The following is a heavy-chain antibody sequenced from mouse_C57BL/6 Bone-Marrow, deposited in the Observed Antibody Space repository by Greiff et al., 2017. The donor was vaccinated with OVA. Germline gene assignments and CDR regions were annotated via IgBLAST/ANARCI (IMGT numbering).Heavy chain of an antibody. CDR1: GYTFTDYN. CDR3: ARGSVITTVVAHWYFDV. J-gene: IGHJ1*03. V-gene: IGHV1-18*01. Sequence: VQLKESGPELVKPGASVKIPCKASGYTFTDYNMDWVKQSHGKSLEWIGDINPNNGGTIYNQKFKGKATLTVDKSSSTAYMELRSLTSEDTAVYYCARGSVITTVVAHWYFDVWGTGTTVTVSS. D-gene: IGHD1-1*01. CDR2: INPNNGGT.